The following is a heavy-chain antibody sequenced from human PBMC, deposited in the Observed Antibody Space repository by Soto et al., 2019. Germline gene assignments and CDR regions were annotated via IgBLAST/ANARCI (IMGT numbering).Heavy chain of an antibody. CDR2: ISYDGSNK. D-gene: IGHD2-21*02. CDR1: GFTFSSYA. V-gene: IGHV3-30-3*01. Sequence: GGSLRLSCAASGFTFSSYAMHWVRQAPGKGLEWVAVISYDGSNKYYADSVKGRFTISRDNSKNTLYLQMNSLRAEDTAVYYCARVTYCGGDCYYYYFDYWGQGTLVTVSS. J-gene: IGHJ4*02. CDR3: ARVTYCGGDCYYYYFDY.